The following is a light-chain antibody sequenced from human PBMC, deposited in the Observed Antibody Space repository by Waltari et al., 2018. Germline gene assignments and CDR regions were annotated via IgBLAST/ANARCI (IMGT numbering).Light chain of an antibody. CDR3: HQYDNLPYT. J-gene: IGKJ2*01. V-gene: IGKV1-33*01. CDR1: HDITKD. CDR2: DAS. Sequence: DIQMTQFPSSLSASVGDRVTITCQASHDITKDLNWYQQKPGKAPKLLIYDASNLETGVPSRFSGSGSGTDFTFTISSLQPEDVATYYCHQYDNLPYTFGQGTKLEIK.